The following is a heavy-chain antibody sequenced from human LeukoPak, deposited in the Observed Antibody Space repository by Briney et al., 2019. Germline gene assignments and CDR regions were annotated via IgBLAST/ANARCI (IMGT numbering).Heavy chain of an antibody. D-gene: IGHD3-22*01. J-gene: IGHJ4*02. CDR2: IIPIFGTA. V-gene: IGHV1-69*05. CDR1: GGTFSSYA. Sequence: ASVKVSCKASGGTFSSYAISWVRQAPGQGLEWMGGIIPIFGTANYAQKLQGRVTMTTDTSTSTAYMELRSLRSDDTAVYYCARGYYYGGYWGQGTLVTVSS. CDR3: ARGYYYGGY.